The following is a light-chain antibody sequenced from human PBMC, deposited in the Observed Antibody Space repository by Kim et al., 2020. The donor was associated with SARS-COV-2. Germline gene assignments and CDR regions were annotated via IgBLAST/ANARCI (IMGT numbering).Light chain of an antibody. CDR2: GAS. V-gene: IGKV1-16*01. Sequence: DIQMSQSPSSLSASVGDRVTITCRASQAISNYLAWFQQKPGKAPKSLIYGASNLHSGVPSRFSGNASGTDFTLSISSLQPEDFATYYCQQYNTYPLTFGGGTKVDIK. CDR3: QQYNTYPLT. J-gene: IGKJ4*01. CDR1: QAISNY.